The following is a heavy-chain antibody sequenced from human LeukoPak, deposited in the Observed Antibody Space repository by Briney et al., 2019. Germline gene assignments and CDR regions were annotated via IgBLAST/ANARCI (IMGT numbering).Heavy chain of an antibody. CDR1: GFTFSTYT. CDR2: IVSSSSVI. CDR3: ARDGAGSGTNAFDI. V-gene: IGHV3-48*02. J-gene: IGHJ3*02. D-gene: IGHD6-13*01. Sequence: PGGSLRLSCAASGFTFSTYTMNWVRQPPGKGLEWVSYIVSSSSVIYYADYVRGRFTISRDNAKNSLYLQMNSLRDEDTAVYYCARDGAGSGTNAFDIWGQGTMVTVSS.